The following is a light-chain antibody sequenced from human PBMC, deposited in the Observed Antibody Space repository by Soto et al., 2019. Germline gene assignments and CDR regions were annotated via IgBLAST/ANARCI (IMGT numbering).Light chain of an antibody. CDR1: SGHSSYD. Sequence: QPVLTQSPSASASLGASVKVTCTLSSGHSSYDIAWHQQQPEKGPRYLMKLNSDGSHSKGDGIPDRFSGSSSGAERYLTISSLQSEDEADYYCQTWGTGSVVFGGGTKLTVL. J-gene: IGLJ2*01. CDR2: LNSDGSH. V-gene: IGLV4-69*01. CDR3: QTWGTGSVV.